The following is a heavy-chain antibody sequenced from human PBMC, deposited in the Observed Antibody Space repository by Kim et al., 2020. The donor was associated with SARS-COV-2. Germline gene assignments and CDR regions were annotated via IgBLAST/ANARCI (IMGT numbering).Heavy chain of an antibody. Sequence: KTDGGTAYYAAPVKGRFTISRDDSKNTLYLLMNSLKTEDSGVYYCTTVSMRWGQGTLVTVSS. J-gene: IGHJ4*02. D-gene: IGHD2-2*01. CDR3: TTVSMR. V-gene: IGHV3-15*01. CDR2: KTDGGTA.